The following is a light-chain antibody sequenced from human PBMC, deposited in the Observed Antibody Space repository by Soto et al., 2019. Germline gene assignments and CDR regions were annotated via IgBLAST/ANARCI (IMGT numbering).Light chain of an antibody. CDR1: QSIGSW. J-gene: IGKJ5*01. CDR2: HAS. CDR3: QQSYSTLIT. V-gene: IGKV1-39*01. Sequence: DSVTITSRASQSIGSWLAWYQQKPGKAPKLLIHHASSLESGVPSRFSGSGSGTDFTLTISSLQPEDFATYYCQQSYSTLITFGQGTLLEIK.